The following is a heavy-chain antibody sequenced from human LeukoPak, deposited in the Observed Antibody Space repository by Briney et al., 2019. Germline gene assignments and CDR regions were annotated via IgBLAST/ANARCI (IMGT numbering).Heavy chain of an antibody. D-gene: IGHD3-3*01. J-gene: IGHJ4*02. CDR2: MNPNSGNT. Sequence: ASVKVSCKASGYTFTSYDINWVRQATGQGLEWMGWMNPNSGNTGYAQKFQGRVTMTTDTSTSTAYMELRSLRSDDTAVYYCARGSDYIDYWGQGTLVTVSS. CDR1: GYTFTSYD. V-gene: IGHV1-8*01. CDR3: ARGSDYIDY.